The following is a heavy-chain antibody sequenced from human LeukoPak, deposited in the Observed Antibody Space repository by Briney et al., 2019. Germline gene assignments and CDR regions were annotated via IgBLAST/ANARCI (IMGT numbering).Heavy chain of an antibody. CDR3: ARAGDGLELRAEFDP. V-gene: IGHV1-2*02. CDR1: GYTFTGYY. CDR2: INPNSGGT. Sequence: ASVNVSCKGSGYTFTGYYMHWVRQAPGQGLEWMGWINPNSGGTNYAQKFQGRVTMTRDTSISTAYMELSRLRSDDTAVYYCARAGDGLELRAEFDPWGQGTLVTVSS. D-gene: IGHD1-7*01. J-gene: IGHJ5*02.